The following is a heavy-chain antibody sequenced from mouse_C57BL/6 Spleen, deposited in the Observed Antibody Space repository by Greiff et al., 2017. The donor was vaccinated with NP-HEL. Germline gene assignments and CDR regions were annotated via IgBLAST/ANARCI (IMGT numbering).Heavy chain of an antibody. D-gene: IGHD2-4*01. CDR2: ISSGSSTI. Sequence: EVMLVESGGGLVKPGGSLKLSCAASGFTFSDYGMHWVRQAPEKGLEWVAYISSGSSTIYYADTVKGRFTISRDNAKNTLFLQMTSLRSEDTAMYYCATYDYDVLDYWGQGTSVTVSS. J-gene: IGHJ4*01. V-gene: IGHV5-17*01. CDR1: GFTFSDYG. CDR3: ATYDYDVLDY.